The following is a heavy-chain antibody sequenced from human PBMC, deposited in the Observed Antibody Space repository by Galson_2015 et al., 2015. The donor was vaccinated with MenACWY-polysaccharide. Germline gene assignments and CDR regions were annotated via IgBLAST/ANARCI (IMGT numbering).Heavy chain of an antibody. CDR3: ARGHLGLGL. V-gene: IGHV3-7*01. D-gene: IGHD7-27*01. CDR2: IKQDGSEK. CDR1: GFTFSGYW. J-gene: IGHJ6*02. Sequence: SLRLSCAASGFTFSGYWMSWVRQAPGKGLEWVANIKQDGSEKYYVDSVKGRFTISRDNAKDSLYLQMNSLRADDTAVYFCARGHLGLGLWGQGTTVTVSS.